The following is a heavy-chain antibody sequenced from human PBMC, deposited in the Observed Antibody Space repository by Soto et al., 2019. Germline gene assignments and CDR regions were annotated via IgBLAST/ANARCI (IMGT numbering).Heavy chain of an antibody. CDR1: GFSLTRGVA. J-gene: IGHJ6*02. CDR3: ARDSYGSGYGMDV. Sequence: QITLKESGPTLVKPTQTLTLTCTFSGFSLTRGVAVGWIRQPPGKALEWLALIYWDDDKRYSPSLKSRLTIIXDXXKNQVVLTMTNLGPVDTATYYCARDSYGSGYGMDVWGQGTTVTVSS. V-gene: IGHV2-5*02. CDR2: IYWDDDK. D-gene: IGHD3-10*01.